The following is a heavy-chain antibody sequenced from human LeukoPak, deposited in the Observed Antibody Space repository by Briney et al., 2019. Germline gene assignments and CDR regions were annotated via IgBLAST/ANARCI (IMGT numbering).Heavy chain of an antibody. CDR2: IYYSGST. Sequence: SETLSLTCTVSGGSISSYYWSWIRQPPGKGLEWIGYIYYSGSTNYSPSLKSRVTISVDTSKNQFSLKLSSVTAADTAVYYCARDRGSGGSRGFDYWGQGTLVTVSS. CDR1: GGSISSYY. V-gene: IGHV4-59*01. CDR3: ARDRGSGGSRGFDY. J-gene: IGHJ4*02. D-gene: IGHD2-15*01.